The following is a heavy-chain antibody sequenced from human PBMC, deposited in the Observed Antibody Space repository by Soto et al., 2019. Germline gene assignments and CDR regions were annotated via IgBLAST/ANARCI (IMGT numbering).Heavy chain of an antibody. CDR2: IYQSGGA. D-gene: IGHD2-2*01. CDR3: ARGRLLPAVNFDY. CDR1: GDSISSGGYS. V-gene: IGHV4-30-2*01. Sequence: SETLSLTCAVSGDSISSGGYSWNWIRQPPGRGLEWIGYIYQSGGASYNPSLKSRVTMSVDGSKNHFSLQLNSVTAADTAVYYCARGRLLPAVNFDYWGQGTLVTVSS. J-gene: IGHJ4*02.